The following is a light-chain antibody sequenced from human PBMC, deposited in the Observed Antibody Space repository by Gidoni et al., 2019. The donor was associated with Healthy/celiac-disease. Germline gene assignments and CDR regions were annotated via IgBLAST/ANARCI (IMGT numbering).Light chain of an antibody. CDR2: QDS. V-gene: IGLV3-1*01. J-gene: IGLJ3*02. CDR3: QAWDSSRWV. CDR1: KLGDKY. Sequence: SYELTQPPSVSVSPGQTASITCSGHKLGDKYACWYQQKPGQSPVLVIYQDSKRPSGIPERFSGSNSGNTATLTISGTQAMDEADYYCQAWDSSRWVFGGGTKLTVL.